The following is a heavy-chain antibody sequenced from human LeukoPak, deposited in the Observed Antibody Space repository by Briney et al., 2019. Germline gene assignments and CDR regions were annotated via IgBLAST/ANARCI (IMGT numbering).Heavy chain of an antibody. CDR3: ARGRVTATDGFDI. Sequence: ASVKASCKASGYXFTSYFIHWVRQAPGEGLEWMGIINPTGGSTRYAQKFQGRVTMTRDTSTSTVYMELSSLRSEDTAVYYCARGRVTATDGFDIWGQGTTVIVSS. CDR1: GYXFTSYF. V-gene: IGHV1-46*01. J-gene: IGHJ3*02. D-gene: IGHD2-21*02. CDR2: INPTGGST.